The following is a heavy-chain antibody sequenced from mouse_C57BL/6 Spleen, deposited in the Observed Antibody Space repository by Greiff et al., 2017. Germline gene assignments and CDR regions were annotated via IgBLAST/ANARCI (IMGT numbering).Heavy chain of an antibody. J-gene: IGHJ3*01. CDR2: IDPSDSYT. CDR1: GYTFTSYW. CDR3: ARKSSSGYVFAY. V-gene: IGHV1-50*01. Sequence: QVQLQQPGAELVKPGASVKLSCKASGYTFTSYWMQWVKQRPGQGLEWIGEIDPSDSYTNYNQKFKGKATLTVDTSSSTAYMQLSSLTSEDSAVYYCARKSSSGYVFAYWGQGTLVTVSA. D-gene: IGHD3-2*02.